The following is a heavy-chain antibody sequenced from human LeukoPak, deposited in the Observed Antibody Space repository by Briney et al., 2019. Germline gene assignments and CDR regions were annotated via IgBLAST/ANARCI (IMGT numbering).Heavy chain of an antibody. CDR1: GFTFSSYG. CDR2: IWYDGSNK. J-gene: IGHJ4*02. D-gene: IGHD3-22*01. CDR3: AKEQNYYDSRGILY. Sequence: GGSLRLSCAASGFTFSSYGMHWVRQAPGKGLEWVAVIWYDGSNKYYADSVKGRFTISRDNSKNTLYLRMNSLRAEDTAVYYCAKEQNYYDSRGILYWGQGTLVTVSS. V-gene: IGHV3-33*06.